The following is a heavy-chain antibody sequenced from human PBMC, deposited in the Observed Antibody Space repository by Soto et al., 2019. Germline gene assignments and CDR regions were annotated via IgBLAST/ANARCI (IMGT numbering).Heavy chain of an antibody. Sequence: QVQLQESGPGLVKPSQTLSLICPVYGVSISSGGYDWSWIRQHPGKGLEWIGYIYYSGSTYYNPSLKSRVTISVDTSKNQFSLKLSSLTAGDTAVYYCARDGFWAAGMDVWGQGTTVTVSS. CDR3: ARDGFWAAGMDV. CDR2: IYYSGST. D-gene: IGHD2-2*03. V-gene: IGHV4-31*03. CDR1: GVSISSGGYD. J-gene: IGHJ6*02.